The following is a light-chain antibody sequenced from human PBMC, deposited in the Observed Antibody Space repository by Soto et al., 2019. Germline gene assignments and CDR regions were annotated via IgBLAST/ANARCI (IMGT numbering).Light chain of an antibody. CDR3: QQYVSSPLT. J-gene: IGKJ1*01. CDR2: GAS. Sequence: EVVMTQSPATLSVSPGERATLSCRASQSVSSNLAWYQQKPGQAPSLLIYGASTRATGTPDRFSGSGSGTDFTLTISRLEPEDFAVYYCQQYVSSPLTFGQGTKVDIK. V-gene: IGKV3-20*01. CDR1: QSVSSN.